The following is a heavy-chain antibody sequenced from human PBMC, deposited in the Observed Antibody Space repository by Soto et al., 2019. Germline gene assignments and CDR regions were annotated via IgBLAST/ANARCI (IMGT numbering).Heavy chain of an antibody. J-gene: IGHJ5*02. CDR1: GGSFSGYY. Sequence: QVQLQQWGAGLLKPSETLSLTCAVYGGSFSGYYWSWIRQPPGKGLEWSGEINHSGRTNYNPSLKSRVTISVDTSKNQFSLKLSSVTAADTAVYYCARVGPRAAAGRKNWFDPWGQGTLVTVSS. CDR3: ARVGPRAAAGRKNWFDP. CDR2: INHSGRT. D-gene: IGHD6-13*01. V-gene: IGHV4-34*01.